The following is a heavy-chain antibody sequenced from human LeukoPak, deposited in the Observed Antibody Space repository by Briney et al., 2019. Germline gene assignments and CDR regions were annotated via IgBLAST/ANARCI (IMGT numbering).Heavy chain of an antibody. CDR3: ARGLRFLEWLSHLDY. Sequence: GGSLRLSCAASGFTFSNYSMNWVRQAPGKGLEWVSSISSSSSYIYYADSVKGRFTISRDNAKNSLYLQMNSLRAEDTAVYYCARGLRFLEWLSHLDYWGQGTLVTVSS. CDR1: GFTFSNYS. V-gene: IGHV3-21*01. D-gene: IGHD3-3*01. CDR2: ISSSSSYI. J-gene: IGHJ4*02.